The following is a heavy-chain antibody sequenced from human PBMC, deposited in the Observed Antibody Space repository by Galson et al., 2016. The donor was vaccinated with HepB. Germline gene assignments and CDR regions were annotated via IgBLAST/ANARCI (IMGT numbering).Heavy chain of an antibody. D-gene: IGHD6-13*01. CDR2: IWYDGSNK. Sequence: LSLTCAVSGVSLSSDNWWSWVRQPPGKGLEWVAVIWYDGSNKYYGDSVKGRFTISRDNSKNTLYLQMNSLRAEDTAICYCAREAPIAAPGANDCWGQGTQVTVSS. CDR3: AREAPIAAPGANDC. V-gene: IGHV3-33*07. J-gene: IGHJ4*02. CDR1: GVSLSSDN.